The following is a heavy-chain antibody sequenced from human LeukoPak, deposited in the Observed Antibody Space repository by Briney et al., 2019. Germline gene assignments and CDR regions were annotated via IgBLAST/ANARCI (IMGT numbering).Heavy chain of an antibody. CDR3: ARVQAAGDGYYFDF. CDR1: GGSFSDYY. CDR2: INHSGST. Sequence: SETLSLTCAVYGGSFSDYYWTWIRQPLGKGLAWIGDINHSGSTNYNPSLKSRVTISVDTSKNQFSLKLTSVSAADTAAYYCARVQAAGDGYYFDFWGQGTLVTVSS. V-gene: IGHV4-34*01. J-gene: IGHJ4*02. D-gene: IGHD7-27*01.